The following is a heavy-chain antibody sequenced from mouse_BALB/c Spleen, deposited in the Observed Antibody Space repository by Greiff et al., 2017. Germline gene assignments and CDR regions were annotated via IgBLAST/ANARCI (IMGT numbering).Heavy chain of an antibody. J-gene: IGHJ4*01. CDR2: IWSGGST. D-gene: IGHD2-1*01. Sequence: QVQLKESGPGLVQPSQSLSITCTVSGFSFTSYGVHWVRQSPGKGLEWLGVIWSGGSTDYNSAFISRLSISKDNSKSQVFFKMNSLQADDTAIYYCAIPLYGNYVGYYAMDYWGQGTSVTVSS. CDR1: GFSFTSYG. CDR3: AIPLYGNYVGYYAMDY. V-gene: IGHV2-4-1*01.